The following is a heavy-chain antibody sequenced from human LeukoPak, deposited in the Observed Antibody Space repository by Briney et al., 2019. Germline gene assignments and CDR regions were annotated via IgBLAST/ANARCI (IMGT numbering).Heavy chain of an antibody. CDR1: GGSFSGYY. Sequence: SETLSFTCAVHGGSFSGYYWSWIRQPPGKGLEWIGEINHRGSTNYNPSLKSRVTISVDTSKNQFSLKLSSVTAADTAVYYCARHGPPRAGWGRKYYYMDVWGKGTTVTISS. J-gene: IGHJ6*03. CDR2: INHRGST. V-gene: IGHV4-34*01. D-gene: IGHD3-16*01. CDR3: ARHGPPRAGWGRKYYYMDV.